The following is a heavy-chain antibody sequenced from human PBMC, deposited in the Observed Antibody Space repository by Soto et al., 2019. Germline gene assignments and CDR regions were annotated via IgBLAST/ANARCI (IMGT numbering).Heavy chain of an antibody. J-gene: IGHJ3*01. CDR1: GFTFSLYT. V-gene: IGHV3-48*02. CDR3: ARVGRGFCSSTRCYTDGFDL. D-gene: IGHD2-2*01. Sequence: GGSLRLSCEASGFTFSLYTMNWVRQAPGKGLEWLSYISPSNTTIYYADSVKGRFTISRDNAKNSLHLQMNSLRDDDTAVYFRARVGRGFCSSTRCYTDGFDLWGQGTVVTVSS. CDR2: ISPSNTTI.